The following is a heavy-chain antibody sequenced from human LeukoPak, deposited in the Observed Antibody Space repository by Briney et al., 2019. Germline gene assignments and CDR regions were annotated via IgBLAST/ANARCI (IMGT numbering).Heavy chain of an antibody. J-gene: IGHJ4*02. D-gene: IGHD6-19*01. V-gene: IGHV1-3*01. CDR3: AGDGPGWYPY. Sequence: ASVKVSCKASGYTFTSYAMHWVRQAPGQRLEWMGWINAGNGNTKYSQKFQGRVTMTTDTSTSTAYMELRSLRSDDTAVYYCAGDGPGWYPYWGQGTLVTVSS. CDR2: INAGNGNT. CDR1: GYTFTSYA.